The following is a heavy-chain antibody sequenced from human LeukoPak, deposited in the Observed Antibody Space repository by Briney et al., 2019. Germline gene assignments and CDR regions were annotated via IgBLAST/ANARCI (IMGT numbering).Heavy chain of an antibody. CDR1: GFTFNSYG. CDR3: ANHHNLYFDY. J-gene: IGHJ4*02. CDR2: IWYDGSNK. D-gene: IGHD1-1*01. Sequence: GGSLRLSCAASGFTFNSYGIHWVRQAPGKGLEWVAFIWYDGSNKYYADSVKGRFTISRDNSKNTLYLQMNSLRAEDTAVYYCANHHNLYFDYWGQGTLVTVSS. V-gene: IGHV3-30*02.